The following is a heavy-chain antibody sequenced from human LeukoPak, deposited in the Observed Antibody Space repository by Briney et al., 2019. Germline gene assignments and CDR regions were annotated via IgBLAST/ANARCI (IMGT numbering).Heavy chain of an antibody. J-gene: IGHJ4*02. V-gene: IGHV4-38-2*02. CDR3: AKDPGYYGSGSYWGY. Sequence: PSETLSLTCTVSGYSISSGYYWGWIRQPPGKGLEWIGSIYHSGSTYYNPSLKSRVTISVDTSKNQFSLKLNSVTAADTAVYYCAKDPGYYGSGSYWGYWGQGTLGTVSS. CDR1: GYSISSGYY. CDR2: IYHSGST. D-gene: IGHD3-10*01.